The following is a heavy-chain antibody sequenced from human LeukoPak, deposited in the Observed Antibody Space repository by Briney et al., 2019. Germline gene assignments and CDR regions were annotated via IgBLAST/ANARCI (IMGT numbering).Heavy chain of an antibody. Sequence: GESLKISCKGSGYSFTSHWIGLVRQMPGKGLEWMGIIYPGDSETRYSPSFQGQVTISADKSISTAYLQWSSLKASDTAMYYCARRYYYDSSGYYLAHDAFDIWGQGTMVTVSS. D-gene: IGHD3-22*01. V-gene: IGHV5-51*01. CDR1: GYSFTSHW. CDR2: IYPGDSET. CDR3: ARRYYYDSSGYYLAHDAFDI. J-gene: IGHJ3*02.